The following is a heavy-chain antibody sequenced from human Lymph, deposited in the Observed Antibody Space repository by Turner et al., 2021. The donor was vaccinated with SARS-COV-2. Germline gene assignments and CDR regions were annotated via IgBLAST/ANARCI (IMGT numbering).Heavy chain of an antibody. CDR2: ISYDGNNK. Sequence: QLQLVESGGGVVQPGRSLKLSCAASGFTFSSYAMHWVRQAPGKGLEWVALISYDGNNKYYADSVRGRFTISRDNSKNTLYLQMNSLRAEDTAVYYCARGLSGNYYFFDYWGQGTLVTVSS. J-gene: IGHJ4*02. CDR3: ARGLSGNYYFFDY. D-gene: IGHD1-26*01. CDR1: GFTFSSYA. V-gene: IGHV3-30-3*01.